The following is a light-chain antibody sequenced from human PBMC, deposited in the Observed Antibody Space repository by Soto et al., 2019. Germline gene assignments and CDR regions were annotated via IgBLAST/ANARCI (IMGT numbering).Light chain of an antibody. CDR1: QSLSSN. Sequence: EIVMTQFPATLSVSPGERATLSCRASQSLSSNLAWYQQKRGQAPRLLMYGASTRATGIPARFSGSGSGTEFTLTISCLQSEDVAVYYCQQYNNWPPGIFGQGTKLEIK. CDR2: GAS. CDR3: QQYNNWPPGI. J-gene: IGKJ2*02. V-gene: IGKV3-15*01.